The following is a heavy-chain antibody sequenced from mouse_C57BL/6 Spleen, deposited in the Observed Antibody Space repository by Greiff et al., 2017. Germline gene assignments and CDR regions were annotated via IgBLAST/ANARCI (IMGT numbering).Heavy chain of an antibody. Sequence: EVKLVESEGGLVQPGSSMKLSCTASGFTFSDYYMAWVRQVPEKGLEWVANINYDGSSTYYLDSLKSRFIISRDNAKNILYLQMSSLKSEDTATYYCARDTVGWYFDVWGTGTTVTVSS. J-gene: IGHJ1*03. CDR3: ARDTVGWYFDV. V-gene: IGHV5-16*01. CDR2: INYDGSST. CDR1: GFTFSDYY.